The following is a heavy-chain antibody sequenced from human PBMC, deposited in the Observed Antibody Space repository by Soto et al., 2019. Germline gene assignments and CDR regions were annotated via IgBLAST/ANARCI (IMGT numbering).Heavy chain of an antibody. D-gene: IGHD6-6*01. Sequence: QLVQSGAEVKKPGASVRVSCKTSGPTFIAYYIHWVRQAPGQGPEWMGWIDPKSGGTTDEQKLLGRVNMTRATPINTAYMDLNRLTSDETAVYYCARVSVDVPEWGQGTLITVSS. CDR3: ARVSVDVPE. J-gene: IGHJ4*02. CDR1: GPTFIAYY. CDR2: IDPKSGGT. V-gene: IGHV1-2*02.